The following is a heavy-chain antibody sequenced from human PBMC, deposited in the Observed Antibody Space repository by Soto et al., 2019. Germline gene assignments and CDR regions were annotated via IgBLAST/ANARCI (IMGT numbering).Heavy chain of an antibody. V-gene: IGHV4-59*01. CDR1: GGSISSYY. CDR3: ARVRGYSYGPGRMDWFDP. D-gene: IGHD5-18*01. J-gene: IGHJ5*02. Sequence: SETLSLTCTVSGGSISSYYWSWIRQPPGKGLEWIGYIYYSGSTNYNPSLKSRVTISVDTSKNQFSLKLSSVTAADTAVYYCARVRGYSYGPGRMDWFDPWGQGTLVTVSS. CDR2: IYYSGST.